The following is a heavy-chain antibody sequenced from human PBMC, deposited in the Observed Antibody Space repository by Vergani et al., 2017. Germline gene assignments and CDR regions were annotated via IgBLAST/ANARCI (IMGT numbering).Heavy chain of an antibody. Sequence: EVQLLESGGDLVQPGGSLRLSCAASGFTFNHYAMIWVRQAPGKGLEWVSGISGSGGSTYYAGSVKGRFTISRDSSKNTLYQQMNSLSAGDTAVYYCAEANPRNSAYDYLYYYHARDVLCQGTTVTVSS. CDR3: AEANPRNSAYDYLYYYHARDV. D-gene: IGHD5-12*01. V-gene: IGHV3-23*01. CDR1: GFTFNHYA. J-gene: IGHJ6*02. CDR2: ISGSGGST.